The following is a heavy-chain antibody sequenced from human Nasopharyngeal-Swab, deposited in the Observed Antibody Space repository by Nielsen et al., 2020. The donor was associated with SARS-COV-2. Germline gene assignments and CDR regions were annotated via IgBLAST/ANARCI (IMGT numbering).Heavy chain of an antibody. CDR2: ISGSGGST. D-gene: IGHD6-19*01. CDR3: AKRKHQTRAVAGTGEALDY. V-gene: IGHV3-23*01. J-gene: IGHJ4*02. Sequence: VRQAPGKGPEWVSDISGSGGSTYYADSVKGRFTISRDNSKNTLYLQMNSLRAEDTAVYYCAKRKHQTRAVAGTGEALDYWGQGTLVTVSS.